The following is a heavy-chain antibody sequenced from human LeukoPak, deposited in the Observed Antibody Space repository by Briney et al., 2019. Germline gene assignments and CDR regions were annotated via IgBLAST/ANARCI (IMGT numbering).Heavy chain of an antibody. CDR1: GGTFSNYA. CDR3: AKDWGLVDASGRYRVGNFDL. Sequence: SVKVSCKASGGTFSNYAISWVRQAPGQGLEWMGGIIPIFGTANYAQKFRGRVTITADKSTRTAYMELSSLRSEDTAVYYCAKDWGLVDASGRYRVGNFDLWGRGTLVTVSS. J-gene: IGHJ2*01. V-gene: IGHV1-69*06. CDR2: IIPIFGTA. D-gene: IGHD3-10*01.